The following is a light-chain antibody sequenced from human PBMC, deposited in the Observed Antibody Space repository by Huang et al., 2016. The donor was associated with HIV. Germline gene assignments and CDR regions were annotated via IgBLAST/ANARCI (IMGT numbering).Light chain of an antibody. J-gene: IGKJ2*02. CDR2: TAS. Sequence: DIQMTQSPSTLSASVGDRVTITCRASQTISIWFAWYQQKPGKAPKLLIYTASSLETGVPSRFSGSGSGTEFTLTISSLQPDDFATYYCQQYNSYSGTFGQGTKLEIK. V-gene: IGKV1-5*03. CDR3: QQYNSYSGT. CDR1: QTISIW.